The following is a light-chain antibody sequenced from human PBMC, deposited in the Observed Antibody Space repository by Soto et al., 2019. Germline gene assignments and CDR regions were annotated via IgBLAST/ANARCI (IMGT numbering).Light chain of an antibody. CDR2: WAS. CDR3: QQYYSTLSYT. Sequence: DIVMTQSPDSLAVSVGERATINCKSSQSSLYSSNNKNYLAWYQQKPGQPPKLLIYWASTRESGVPDRFSGSGSGTDFTLTISSLQAVDVADYYCQQYYSTLSYTFGQGTKLEIK. CDR1: QSSLYSSNNKNY. J-gene: IGKJ2*01. V-gene: IGKV4-1*01.